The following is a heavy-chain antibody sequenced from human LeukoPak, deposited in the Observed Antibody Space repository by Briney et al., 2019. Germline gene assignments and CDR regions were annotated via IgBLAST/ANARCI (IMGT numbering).Heavy chain of an antibody. V-gene: IGHV4-59*01. D-gene: IGHD3-22*01. CDR3: ARYYYDSSGYYHPRELYYFDY. Sequence: SETLSLTCTVSGGSISSYYWSWIRQPPGKGLEWIGYIYYSGSTNYNPSLKSRVTISVDTSKNQFSLKLSSVTAADTAVYYCARYYYDSSGYYHPRELYYFDYWGQGTLATVSS. CDR1: GGSISSYY. J-gene: IGHJ4*02. CDR2: IYYSGST.